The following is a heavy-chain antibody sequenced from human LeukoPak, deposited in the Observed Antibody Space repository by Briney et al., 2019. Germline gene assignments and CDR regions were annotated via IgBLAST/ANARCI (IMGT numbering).Heavy chain of an antibody. CDR2: IYYSGST. CDR1: GGSISSSSYY. V-gene: IGHV4-39*01. J-gene: IGHJ6*02. Sequence: SETLSLTCTVSGGSISSSSYYWGWIRQPPGKGLEWIGRIYYSGSTYYNPSLKSRVTISVDTSKNQFSLKLSSVTAADTAVYYCARQPYSSSGYPSYYGMDVWGQGTTVTVSS. CDR3: ARQPYSSSGYPSYYGMDV. D-gene: IGHD6-13*01.